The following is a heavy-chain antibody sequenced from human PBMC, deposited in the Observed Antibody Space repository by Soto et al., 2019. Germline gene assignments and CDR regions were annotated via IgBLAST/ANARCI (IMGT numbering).Heavy chain of an antibody. D-gene: IGHD6-19*01. V-gene: IGHV4-59*01. CDR3: ARAIGAGTLDY. CDR2: IYYSGST. CDR1: GGSISSYY. J-gene: IGHJ4*02. Sequence: QVQLQESGPGLVKPSETLSLTCTVSGGSISSYYWSWIRQPPGKGLEWIGYIYYSGSTNYNPSLKSRLTISVDTSNNQVSLKLSSVTAADTAVYYCARAIGAGTLDYWGQGTLVTVSS.